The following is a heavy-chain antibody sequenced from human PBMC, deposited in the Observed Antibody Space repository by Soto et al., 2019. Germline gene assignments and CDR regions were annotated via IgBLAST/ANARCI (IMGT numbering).Heavy chain of an antibody. J-gene: IGHJ4*02. CDR3: ARVGRGYDPRIDY. V-gene: IGHV1-8*01. CDR1: GYTFTSYD. Sequence: ASVKVSCKASGYTFTSYDINWVRQATGQGLEWMGWMNPNSGNTGYAQKFQGRVTMTRNTSISTAYMELSSLRSDDPAVYYCARVGRGYDPRIDYWGQGTLVTVSS. D-gene: IGHD5-12*01. CDR2: MNPNSGNT.